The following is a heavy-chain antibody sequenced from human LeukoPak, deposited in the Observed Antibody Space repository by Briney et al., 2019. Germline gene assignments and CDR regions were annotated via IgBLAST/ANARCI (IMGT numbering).Heavy chain of an antibody. Sequence: PGGSLRLSCAASGFTFSSYSMNWVRQAPGMGLEWVSSISSSSSYVYYADSVKGRFTISRDNAKNSLYLQMNSLRAEDTAVYYWARWGGGVKWYFDYWGQGTLVTVSS. D-gene: IGHD3-16*01. V-gene: IGHV3-21*01. CDR3: ARWGGGVKWYFDY. J-gene: IGHJ4*02. CDR2: ISSSSSYV. CDR1: GFTFSSYS.